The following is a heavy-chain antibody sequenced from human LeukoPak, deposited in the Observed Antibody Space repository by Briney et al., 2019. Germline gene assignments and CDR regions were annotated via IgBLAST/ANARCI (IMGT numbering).Heavy chain of an antibody. Sequence: GGSLRLSCAASGFTFTTYGMHWVRQAPGKGLEWGAVIWYDGSNKYCADSVKGRFTISRDNSKNTLYLQMNSLRVEDTAVYYCAREANWGALGLYYFDYWGQGTLVTVSS. J-gene: IGHJ4*02. CDR2: IWYDGSNK. CDR1: GFTFTTYG. D-gene: IGHD7-27*01. V-gene: IGHV3-33*01. CDR3: AREANWGALGLYYFDY.